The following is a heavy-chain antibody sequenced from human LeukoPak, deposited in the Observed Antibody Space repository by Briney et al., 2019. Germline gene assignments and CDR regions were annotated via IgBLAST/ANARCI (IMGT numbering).Heavy chain of an antibody. J-gene: IGHJ4*02. CDR1: GGSFSGFY. V-gene: IGHV4-34*01. D-gene: IGHD3-22*01. Sequence: PSETLSLNCDVYGGSFSGFYWIRLRQLSAPALVLIGEINHSGSTNYNPSLKSRVTISVDTSKNQFSLKLSSVTAADTAVYYCARGPRGYYLYYFDYWGQGTLVAVSS. CDR2: INHSGST. CDR3: ARGPRGYYLYYFDY.